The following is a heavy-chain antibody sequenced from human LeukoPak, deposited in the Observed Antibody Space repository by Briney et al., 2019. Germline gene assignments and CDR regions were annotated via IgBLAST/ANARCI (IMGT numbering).Heavy chain of an antibody. V-gene: IGHV1-69*05. D-gene: IGHD2-2*01. CDR1: GGTFSSYG. Sequence: ASVKVSCKASGGTFSSYGISWVRQAPGQGLEGLEGIIPFFLTPNYAQKFQGRVTIATDESTSTTYMELSSLRTEDTAVYFCARGVVVPAAPPLRADNWFDPWGQGTLVTVSS. CDR3: ARGVVVPAAPPLRADNWFDP. J-gene: IGHJ5*02. CDR2: IIPFFLTP.